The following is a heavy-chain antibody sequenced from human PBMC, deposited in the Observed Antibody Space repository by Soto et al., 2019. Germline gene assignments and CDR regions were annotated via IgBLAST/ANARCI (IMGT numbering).Heavy chain of an antibody. CDR2: INPSNGGT. CDR1: GYTFSGFY. Sequence: ASVQVSCKASGYTFSGFYMHWVRQAPGQGLEWMGWINPSNGGTKYAEKFQGRVTMTRDTSISTAYVELSRLTSDDTAVYYCASAAVTGTAGLDFWGQGTLVTVSS. D-gene: IGHD6-19*01. CDR3: ASAAVTGTAGLDF. V-gene: IGHV1-2*02. J-gene: IGHJ4*02.